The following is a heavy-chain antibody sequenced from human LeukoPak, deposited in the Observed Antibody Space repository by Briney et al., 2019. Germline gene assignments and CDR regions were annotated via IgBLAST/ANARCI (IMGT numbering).Heavy chain of an antibody. CDR3: ARGNSSSWYSGTWFDP. J-gene: IGHJ5*02. Sequence: ASVNVSCKASGGTFSSYAISWVRQAPGQGLEWMGGIIPIFGTANYAQKFQGRVTITADESTSTAYMELSSLRSEDTAVYYCARGNSSSWYSGTWFDPWGQGTLVTVSS. CDR2: IIPIFGTA. D-gene: IGHD6-13*01. CDR1: GGTFSSYA. V-gene: IGHV1-69*13.